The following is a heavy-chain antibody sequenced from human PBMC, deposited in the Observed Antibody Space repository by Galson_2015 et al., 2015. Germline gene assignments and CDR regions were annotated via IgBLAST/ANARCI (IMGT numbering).Heavy chain of an antibody. D-gene: IGHD3-10*01. CDR2: IWYDGSNK. J-gene: IGHJ3*01. Sequence: SLRLSCAASGFTFSSSGMHWVRQAPGKGLEWVALIWYDGSNKYYEDSAKGRFTISRDNSKNTLYLQVNSLRAEDTAVYYCTRDRNYGYGAFDFWGQGTMVTVSS. V-gene: IGHV3-33*01. CDR3: TRDRNYGYGAFDF. CDR1: GFTFSSSG.